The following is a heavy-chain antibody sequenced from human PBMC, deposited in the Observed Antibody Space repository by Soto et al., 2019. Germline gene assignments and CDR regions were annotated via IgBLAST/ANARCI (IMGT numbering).Heavy chain of an antibody. V-gene: IGHV1-69*13. D-gene: IGHD3-10*01. J-gene: IGHJ6*02. CDR2: IIPIFGTA. CDR1: GGTFSSYA. Sequence: SVKVSCKASGGTFSSYAISWVRQAPGQGLEWMGGIIPIFGTANYAQKFQGRVTITADESTSTAYMELSSLRSEDTAVYYCARVGGFEFSGEDGPDYYYYGMDVWGQGTTVTVSS. CDR3: ARVGGFEFSGEDGPDYYYYGMDV.